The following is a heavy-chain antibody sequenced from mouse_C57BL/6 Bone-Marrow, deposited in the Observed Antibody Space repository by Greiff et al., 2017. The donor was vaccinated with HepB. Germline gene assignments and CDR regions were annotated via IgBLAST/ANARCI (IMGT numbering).Heavy chain of an antibody. CDR1: GFNIKDDY. Sequence: VQLKESGAELVRPGASVKLSCTASGFNIKDDYMHWVKQRPEQGLEWIGWIDPENGDTEYASKFQGKATITADTSSNTAYLQLSSLTSEDTAVYYCTTRVTGTGFAYWGQGTLVTVSA. CDR3: TTRVTGTGFAY. J-gene: IGHJ3*01. V-gene: IGHV14-4*01. D-gene: IGHD4-1*01. CDR2: IDPENGDT.